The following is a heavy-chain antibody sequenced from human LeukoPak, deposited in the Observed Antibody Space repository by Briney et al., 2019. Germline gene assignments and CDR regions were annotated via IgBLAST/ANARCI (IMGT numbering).Heavy chain of an antibody. Sequence: GRSLRLSCAASGFTFSSYGMHWVRQAPGKGLEWVAVIWYDGSNKYYADSVKGRFTISRDNSKNTLYLQMNSLRAEDTAVYYCARSRWLHTYNWFDPWGQGTLVTVSS. CDR2: IWYDGSNK. J-gene: IGHJ5*02. CDR1: GFTFSSYG. D-gene: IGHD5-12*01. CDR3: ARSRWLHTYNWFDP. V-gene: IGHV3-33*01.